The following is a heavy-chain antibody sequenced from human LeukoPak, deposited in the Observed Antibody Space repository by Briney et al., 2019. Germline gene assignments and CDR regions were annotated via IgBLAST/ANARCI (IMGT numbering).Heavy chain of an antibody. CDR3: ARAYSRSRFDY. Sequence: KVSCKASGYTFSNFGISWVRQAPGQGLEWMGTIDPSDSYNNYSPSFQGHVTISADKSISTAYLQWSSLKASDTAMYYCARAYSRSRFDYWGQGTLVTVSS. V-gene: IGHV5-10-1*01. D-gene: IGHD6-6*01. CDR1: GYTFSNFG. CDR2: IDPSDSYN. J-gene: IGHJ4*02.